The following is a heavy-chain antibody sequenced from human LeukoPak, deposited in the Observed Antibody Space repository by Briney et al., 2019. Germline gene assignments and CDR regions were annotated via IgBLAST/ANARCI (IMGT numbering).Heavy chain of an antibody. V-gene: IGHV1-69*13. Sequence: GASVKVSCKASGGTFSSYAISWVRQAPGQGLEWMGGIIPIFGTANYAQKFQGRVTITADESTSTAYMELSSLRSEDTAVYYCARERYYGSGSYYNPRDYYYYMDVWGKGTTVTVSS. CDR3: ARERYYGSGSYYNPRDYYYYMDV. CDR2: IIPIFGTA. J-gene: IGHJ6*03. CDR1: GGTFSSYA. D-gene: IGHD3-10*01.